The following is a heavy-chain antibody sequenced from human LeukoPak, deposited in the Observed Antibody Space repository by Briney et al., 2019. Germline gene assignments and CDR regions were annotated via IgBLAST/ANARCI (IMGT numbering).Heavy chain of an antibody. J-gene: IGHJ5*02. CDR2: ISGSGGST. Sequence: QPGGSLRLSCAASGFTFSSYAMSWVRQAPGKGLEWVSAISGSGGSTYYADSVKGRFTISRNNSKNTLYLQMNSLRAEDTAVYYCAKDYIVVVPAAIFPSWAGPNWFDPWGQGTLVTVSS. CDR3: AKDYIVVVPAAIFPSWAGPNWFDP. D-gene: IGHD2-2*01. CDR1: GFTFSSYA. V-gene: IGHV3-23*01.